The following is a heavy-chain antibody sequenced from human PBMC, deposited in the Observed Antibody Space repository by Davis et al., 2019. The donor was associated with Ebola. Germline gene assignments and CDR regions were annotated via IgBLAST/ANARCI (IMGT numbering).Heavy chain of an antibody. D-gene: IGHD3-22*01. CDR2: ISSSSSTI. J-gene: IGHJ4*02. Sequence: GGSLRLSCAASGFTFSSYSMNWVRQAPGKGLEWVSYISSSSSTIYYADSVKGRFTISRDNAKNSLYLQMNSLRDEDTAVYYCARDDDSSGYFPLYYFDYWGQGTLVTVSS. V-gene: IGHV3-48*02. CDR3: ARDDDSSGYFPLYYFDY. CDR1: GFTFSSYS.